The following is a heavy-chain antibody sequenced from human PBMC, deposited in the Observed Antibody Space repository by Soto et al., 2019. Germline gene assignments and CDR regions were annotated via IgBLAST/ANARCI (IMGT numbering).Heavy chain of an antibody. Sequence: GGSLRLSCAASGFTFSSYAMSWVRQAPGKGLEWVSAISGSGGSTYYADSVKGRFTISRDNSKNTLYLQMNSLRAEDTAVYYCARDNSGSSSYFDYWGQGTLVTVSS. J-gene: IGHJ4*02. CDR3: ARDNSGSSSYFDY. CDR2: ISGSGGST. V-gene: IGHV3-23*01. CDR1: GFTFSSYA. D-gene: IGHD6-6*01.